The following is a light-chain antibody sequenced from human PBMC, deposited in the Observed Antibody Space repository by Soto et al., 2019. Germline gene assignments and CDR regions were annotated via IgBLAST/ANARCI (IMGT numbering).Light chain of an antibody. CDR3: QQYGSSGT. CDR1: HSVSNNY. J-gene: IGKJ1*01. CDR2: GAS. V-gene: IGKV3-20*01. Sequence: EIVLTQSPGPLSLSPGERATLSGRASHSVSNNYLDWYKQKPGQAPRLLIYGASNSATDIPDRVSGSVSGTDFTLTTSRLEPEDYAVYDCQQYGSSGTFGQGTKVYIK.